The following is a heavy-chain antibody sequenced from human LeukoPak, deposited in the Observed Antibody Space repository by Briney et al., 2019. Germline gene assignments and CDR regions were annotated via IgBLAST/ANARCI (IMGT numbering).Heavy chain of an antibody. D-gene: IGHD1-26*01. CDR2: IYYSGIT. J-gene: IGHJ4*02. CDR3: ARVRVGARTLDY. V-gene: IGHV4-59*11. CDR1: GGSISSHY. Sequence: KSSETLSLTCTVSGGSISSHYWSWIRQPPGKGLEWIGYIYYSGITNYNPSLKSRVTISVDTSKNQFSLKLSSVTAADTAVYYCARVRVGARTLDYWGQGTLVTVSS.